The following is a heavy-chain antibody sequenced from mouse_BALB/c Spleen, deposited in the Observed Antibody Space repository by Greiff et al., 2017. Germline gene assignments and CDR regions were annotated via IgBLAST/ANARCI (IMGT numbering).Heavy chain of an antibody. CDR1: GFTFSSFG. CDR2: ISSGSSTI. Sequence: EVKLVESGGGLVQPGGSRKLSCAASGFTFSSFGMHWVRQAPEKGLEWVAYISSGSSTIYYADTVKGRFTISRDNPKNTLFLQMTSLRSEDTAMYYCARSYYYGSSYSYYYAMDYWGQGTSVTVSS. V-gene: IGHV5-17*02. D-gene: IGHD1-1*01. CDR3: ARSYYYGSSYSYYYAMDY. J-gene: IGHJ4*01.